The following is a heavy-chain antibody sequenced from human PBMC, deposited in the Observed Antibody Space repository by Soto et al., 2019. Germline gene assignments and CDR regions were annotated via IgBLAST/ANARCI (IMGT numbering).Heavy chain of an antibody. CDR2: ISPYNGDT. CDR3: ARALSMAQYYYYMDV. V-gene: IGHV1-18*01. J-gene: IGHJ6*03. CDR1: GYTFTTYG. Sequence: QVQLVQSGPEVKKPGASVKVSCKASGYTFTTYGISWVRQAPGQGLEWMGWISPYNGDTHYAERFQGSLTMTTETSATSAYMELRTLSSDDRAVYFCARALSMAQYYYYMDVWGKGTTVTVSS.